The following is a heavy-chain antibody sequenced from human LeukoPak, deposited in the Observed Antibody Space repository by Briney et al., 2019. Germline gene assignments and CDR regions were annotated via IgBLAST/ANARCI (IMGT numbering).Heavy chain of an antibody. Sequence: GGSLRLSCAASGFTFRTYNMNWVRQAPGKGLEWVSYISFSSSTIHYADSVKGRCTISRDNAKNSLYLQMNSLRDEYTAVYYCATKMATKGSFEYWGQGTLVTVSS. D-gene: IGHD5-24*01. CDR3: ATKMATKGSFEY. CDR1: GFTFRTYN. CDR2: ISFSSSTI. V-gene: IGHV3-48*02. J-gene: IGHJ4*02.